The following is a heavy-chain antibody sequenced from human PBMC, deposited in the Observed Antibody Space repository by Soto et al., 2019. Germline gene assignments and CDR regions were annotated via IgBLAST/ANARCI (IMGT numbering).Heavy chain of an antibody. CDR3: AKDLRGSTSTARIDY. CDR2: IYYSGST. D-gene: IGHD1-26*01. J-gene: IGHJ4*02. CDR1: GGSISSYY. V-gene: IGHV4-59*12. Sequence: SETLSLTCTVSGGSISSYYWSWIRQPPGKGLEWIGYIYYSGSTNYNPSLKSRVTISVDTSKNQFSLKLSSVTAEDTAIYYCAKDLRGSTSTARIDYWGQGTLVTVSS.